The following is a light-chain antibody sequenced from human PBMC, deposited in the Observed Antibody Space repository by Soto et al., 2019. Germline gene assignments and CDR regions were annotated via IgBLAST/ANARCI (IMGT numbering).Light chain of an antibody. CDR3: MQRTQPPFF. Sequence: DVVLTQTPLSLSATPGQPASISCTSSQSLLHSDGKTYLFWFLQKPGQPPQLLSYEVSRRFSGVTDRFSGSGSGTDFTLKISRVEAEDVGVYYCMQRTQPPFFFGPWTKVDIK. V-gene: IGKV2D-29*01. CDR1: QSLLHSDGKTY. J-gene: IGKJ3*01. CDR2: EVS.